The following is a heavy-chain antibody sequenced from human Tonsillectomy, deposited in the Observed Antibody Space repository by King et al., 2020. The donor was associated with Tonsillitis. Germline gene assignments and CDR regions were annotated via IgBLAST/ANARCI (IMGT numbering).Heavy chain of an antibody. J-gene: IGHJ4*02. D-gene: IGHD6-19*01. CDR3: AKDRGSGWGGGGFDY. V-gene: IGHV3-9*01. Sequence: VQLVESGGGLVQPGRSLRLSCAASGFTFDGYAMHWVRQAPGKGLEWVSGISWNSGSIGYADSVKGRFTISRDNAKNSLYLQMNSLRAEDTALYYCAKDRGSGWGGGGFDYWGQGTLVTVSS. CDR2: ISWNSGSI. CDR1: GFTFDGYA.